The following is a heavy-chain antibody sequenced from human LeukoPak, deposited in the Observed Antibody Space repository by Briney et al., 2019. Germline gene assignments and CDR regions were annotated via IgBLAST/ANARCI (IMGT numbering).Heavy chain of an antibody. Sequence: PSETLSLTCTVSGGSISSYYWSWIRQPAGNGLEWIGRIYTSGSTNYNPSLKSRVTMSVDTSKNQFSLKLSSVTAADTAVYYCARDRQQLVPWYYYYMDVWGKGTTVTVSS. J-gene: IGHJ6*03. CDR2: IYTSGST. CDR3: ARDRQQLVPWYYYYMDV. CDR1: GGSISSYY. D-gene: IGHD6-13*01. V-gene: IGHV4-4*07.